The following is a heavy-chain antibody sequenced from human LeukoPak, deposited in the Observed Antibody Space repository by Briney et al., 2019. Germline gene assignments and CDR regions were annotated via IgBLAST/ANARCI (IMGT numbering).Heavy chain of an antibody. V-gene: IGHV4-59*01. Sequence: SETLSLTCTVFGGSISSYYWSWIRQPPGKGLEWIGYIYYSGSTNYNPSLKSRVTISVDTSRNQFSLKLSSVTAADTAVYYCARTRGSKKLYYFDYWGQGTLVTVSS. CDR1: GGSISSYY. J-gene: IGHJ4*02. CDR2: IYYSGST. D-gene: IGHD1-26*01. CDR3: ARTRGSKKLYYFDY.